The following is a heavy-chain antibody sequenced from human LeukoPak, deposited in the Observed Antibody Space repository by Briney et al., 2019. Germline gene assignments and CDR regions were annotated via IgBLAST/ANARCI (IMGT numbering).Heavy chain of an antibody. J-gene: IGHJ4*02. V-gene: IGHV3-48*03. D-gene: IGHD6-13*01. CDR3: ASQPPPSRWSAAGTSY. CDR2: ISSSGSSI. CDR1: GFTFSSYE. Sequence: GGSLRLSCAASGFTFSSYEMNWVRQAPGKGLEWVSYISSSGSSIYYADSVKGRFTISRDNAKNSLYLQMNILRAEDTAVYYCASQPPPSRWSAAGTSYWGQGTLVTVSS.